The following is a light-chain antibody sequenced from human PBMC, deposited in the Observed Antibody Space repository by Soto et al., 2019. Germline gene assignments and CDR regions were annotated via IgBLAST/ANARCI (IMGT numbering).Light chain of an antibody. J-gene: IGKJ1*01. Sequence: DIQMTQSPSSLSASVGDRVTITCRASQSIRNSLNWYQQKPGKAPKLLIYAASSLQSGVPSRFSGSGSGSDFTLTISGLQPEDSATYYCQQSYSALTWTFGQGTKVEIK. CDR1: QSIRNS. V-gene: IGKV1-39*01. CDR3: QQSYSALTWT. CDR2: AAS.